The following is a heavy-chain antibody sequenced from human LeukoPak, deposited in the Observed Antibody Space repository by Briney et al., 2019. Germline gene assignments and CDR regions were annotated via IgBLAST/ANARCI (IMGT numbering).Heavy chain of an antibody. CDR3: ARHLITIGFDY. Sequence: PETLSLTCTVSDGSISSSSYYWGWIRQPPGKGLEWIGSIYYSGSTYYNPSLKSRVTISVDTSKNQFSLKLSSVTAADTAVYYCARHLITIGFDYWGQGTLVTVSS. D-gene: IGHD3-10*01. CDR1: DGSISSSSYY. CDR2: IYYSGST. V-gene: IGHV4-39*01. J-gene: IGHJ4*02.